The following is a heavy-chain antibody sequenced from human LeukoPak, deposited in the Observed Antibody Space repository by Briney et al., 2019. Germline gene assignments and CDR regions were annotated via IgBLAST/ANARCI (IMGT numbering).Heavy chain of an antibody. D-gene: IGHD1-7*01. J-gene: IGHJ4*02. Sequence: PSETLSLTCTVPGGSIRSSSYYWAWIRQPPGEGPEWDGSIYYSGSTYYNPSLKSRVTISVATSKNQFSLMLSSVTAADTAVYFCARRGTGTTPYFDYWGQGTLVTASS. CDR3: ARRGTGTTPYFDY. V-gene: IGHV4-39*01. CDR2: IYYSGST. CDR1: GGSIRSSSYY.